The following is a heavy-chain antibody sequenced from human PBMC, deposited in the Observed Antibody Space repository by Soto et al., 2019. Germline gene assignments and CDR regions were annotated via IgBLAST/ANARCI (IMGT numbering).Heavy chain of an antibody. V-gene: IGHV4-59*01. CDR1: GGSISSYY. CDR3: ARALYYYDSSGYQPSPSFDY. Sequence: PSETLSLTYTVSGGSISSYYWSWIRQPPGKGLEWIGYIYYSGSTNYNPSLKSRVTISVDTSKNQFSLKLSSVTAADTAVYYCARALYYYDSSGYQPSPSFDYWGQGTLVTVSS. J-gene: IGHJ4*02. D-gene: IGHD3-22*01. CDR2: IYYSGST.